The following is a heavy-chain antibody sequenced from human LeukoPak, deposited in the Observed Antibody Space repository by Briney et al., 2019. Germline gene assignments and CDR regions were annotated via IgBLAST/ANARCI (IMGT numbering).Heavy chain of an antibody. V-gene: IGHV4-39*01. J-gene: IGHJ4*02. CDR3: ARLSGPFDY. Sequence: SETLSLTCTVSGGSISSSSYYWGWIRQPPGKGLEWIGSIYYSGSIYYNPSLKSRVTISVDTSKNQFSLKLSSVTAADTAVYYCARLSGPFDYWGQGTLVTVSS. CDR2: IYYSGSI. CDR1: GGSISSSSYY.